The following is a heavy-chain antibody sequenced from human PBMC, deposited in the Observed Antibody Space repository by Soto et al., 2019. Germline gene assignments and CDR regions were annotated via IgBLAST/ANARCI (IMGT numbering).Heavy chain of an antibody. V-gene: IGHV3-49*04. Sequence: GEALGLSCTCSGVPFDDFAINWVRQTPGKGLEWVGLIRNQSYQETPEYAAAVKGRFTISRDTSNGIAYLQMNSLRAEDTAVYYCASTDKVKARPSGHYVYWGQGTLVTVSS. CDR3: ASTDKVKARPSGHYVY. D-gene: IGHD6-6*01. J-gene: IGHJ4*02. CDR2: IRNQSYQETP. CDR1: GVPFDDFA.